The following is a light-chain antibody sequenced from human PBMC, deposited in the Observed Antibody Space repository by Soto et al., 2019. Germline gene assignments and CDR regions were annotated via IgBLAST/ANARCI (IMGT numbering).Light chain of an antibody. J-gene: IGKJ3*01. CDR1: QSISNH. Sequence: DIQMTQSPSSLSASVEDRVIITCRASQSISNHLNWYQQKPGKAPNLLIYAASSLQSGVPSRFSGGGSGTDFTLTISSLQPEDFATYYCQQSYSTPRAFGPGTKVDIK. CDR3: QQSYSTPRA. CDR2: AAS. V-gene: IGKV1-39*01.